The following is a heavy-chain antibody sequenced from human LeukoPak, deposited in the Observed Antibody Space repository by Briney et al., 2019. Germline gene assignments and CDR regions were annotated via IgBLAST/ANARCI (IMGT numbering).Heavy chain of an antibody. CDR1: EFTFSSYA. J-gene: IGHJ4*02. CDR2: ISGSGDNT. CDR3: AKDQGAVGVFDY. D-gene: IGHD6-19*01. V-gene: IGHV3-23*01. Sequence: PGGSLRLSCAASEFTFSSYAMSWVRQAPRKGLEWVSAISGSGDNTYYADSVKGRFTISRDNSKNTLYLQINSLRAEDTAVYYCAKDQGAVGVFDYWGQGTLVTVSS.